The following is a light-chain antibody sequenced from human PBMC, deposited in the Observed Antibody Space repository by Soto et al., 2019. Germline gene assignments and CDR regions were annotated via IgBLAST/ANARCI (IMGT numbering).Light chain of an antibody. CDR3: MQGITFT. V-gene: IGKV2-30*02. J-gene: IGKJ1*01. Sequence: IVLTQSPLSLPVTLGQPASVSCRSSQSLVHSDGKTYLNWFQQRPGQSPRRLIYKASNRDSGVPDRFSGSGSGTDFTLSISRVEADDVGVYYCMQGITFTFGQGTKVDIK. CDR2: KAS. CDR1: QSLVHSDGKTY.